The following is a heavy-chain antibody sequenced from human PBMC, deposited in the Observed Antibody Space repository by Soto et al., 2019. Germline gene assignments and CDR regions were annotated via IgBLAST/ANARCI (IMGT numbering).Heavy chain of an antibody. J-gene: IGHJ6*02. V-gene: IGHV4-4*07. D-gene: IGHD2-2*01. CDR1: GGPISNYY. CDR2: IYSDGAT. CDR3: SRVGCSNSNCQTRGMDV. Sequence: QVQLQESGPGLVRPSETLYLICNVSGGPISNYYWSWVRQPAGKGLEWVGRIYSDGATNYSPSLKSRVFMSLDMSGNQFSLQLNSVTAADTAVYYCSRVGCSNSNCQTRGMDVWGHGTTVTVSS.